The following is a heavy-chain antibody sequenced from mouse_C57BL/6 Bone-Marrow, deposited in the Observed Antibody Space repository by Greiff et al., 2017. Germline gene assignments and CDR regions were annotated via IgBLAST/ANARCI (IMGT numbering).Heavy chain of an antibody. D-gene: IGHD1-1*01. CDR3: ARTTVVALDY. CDR1: GYTFTDYY. J-gene: IGHJ2*01. CDR2: INPNTGGT. V-gene: IGHV1-26*01. Sequence: EVQLQQSGPELVKPGASVKISCKASGYTFTDYYMNWVKQSHGKSLEWIGDINPNTGGTSYNQKFKGKATLTVDKSSSTAYMELRSLTSEVSAVYYCARTTVVALDYWGQGTTLTVSS.